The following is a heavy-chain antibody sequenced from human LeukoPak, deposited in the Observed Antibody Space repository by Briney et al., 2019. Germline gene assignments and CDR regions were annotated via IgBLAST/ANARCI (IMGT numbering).Heavy chain of an antibody. J-gene: IGHJ4*02. Sequence: PGGSLRLSCAASGFTFSSYGMTWVRQAPGKGLEWVSAISGSGGSTYYADSVKGRFTISRDNSKNTLYLQMNSLGAEDTAIYYCAKDQLADYYDNSGYFDCWGQGTLVTVS. V-gene: IGHV3-23*01. CDR2: ISGSGGST. CDR3: AKDQLADYYDNSGYFDC. CDR1: GFTFSSYG. D-gene: IGHD3-22*01.